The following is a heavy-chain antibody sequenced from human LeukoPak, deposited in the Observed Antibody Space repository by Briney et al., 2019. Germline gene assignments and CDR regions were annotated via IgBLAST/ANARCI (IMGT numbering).Heavy chain of an antibody. CDR2: IYASGST. V-gene: IGHV4-39*01. J-gene: IGHJ4*02. D-gene: IGHD6-19*01. CDR3: ERPGYSCGWYVY. Sequence: SETLSLTCTVSGGSISSSSYYCGWIRQPPGKGLELIGSIYASGSTYYNPSLKSRVTISVDTSKNQFSLKLSSVTAADTAVYYCERPGYSCGWYVYWGQGTLVTVSS. CDR1: GGSISSSSYY.